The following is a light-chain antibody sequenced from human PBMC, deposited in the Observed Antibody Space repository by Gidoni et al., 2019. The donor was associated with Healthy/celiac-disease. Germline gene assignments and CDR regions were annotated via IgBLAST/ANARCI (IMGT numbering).Light chain of an antibody. CDR2: WAS. CDR1: QSVLYSSNNKNY. CDR3: QQYYSTPPA. V-gene: IGKV4-1*01. Sequence: DIVMTQSPDSLAVSLGERATINCKSSQSVLYSSNNKNYLAWYQQKPGQPPKLLIYWASTRESGVPDRFSGSGSGKDFTLTISSLQAEDVAVYYCQQYYSTPPAFGPXTKVDIK. J-gene: IGKJ3*01.